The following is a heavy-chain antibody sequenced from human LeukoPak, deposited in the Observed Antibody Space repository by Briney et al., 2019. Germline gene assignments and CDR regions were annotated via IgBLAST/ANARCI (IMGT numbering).Heavy chain of an antibody. CDR1: GGSISSYY. Sequence: PSETLSLTCAVYGGSISSYYWSWIRQPPGKGLEWIGYIYYSGSTNYNPSLKSRVTISVDTSKNQFSLKLSSVTAADTAVYYCARQCFYGMDVWGQGTTVTVSS. J-gene: IGHJ6*02. D-gene: IGHD3-16*01. V-gene: IGHV4-59*08. CDR2: IYYSGST. CDR3: ARQCFYGMDV.